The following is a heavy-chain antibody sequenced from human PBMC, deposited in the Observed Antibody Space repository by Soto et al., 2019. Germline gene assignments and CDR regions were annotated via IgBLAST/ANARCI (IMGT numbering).Heavy chain of an antibody. J-gene: IGHJ4*02. CDR3: ARDLRGATTAGDY. Sequence: ASVKVSCKASGYTFTSYAMHWVRQAPGQGLEWMGWISAYNGNTNYAQKLQGRVTMTTDTSTSTAYMELRSLRSDDTAVYYCARDLRGATTAGDYWGQGTLVTVSS. CDR1: GYTFTSYA. V-gene: IGHV1-18*01. CDR2: ISAYNGNT. D-gene: IGHD4-4*01.